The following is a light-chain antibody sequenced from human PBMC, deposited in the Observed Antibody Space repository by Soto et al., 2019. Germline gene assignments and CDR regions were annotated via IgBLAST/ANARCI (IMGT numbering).Light chain of an antibody. CDR2: DAY. Sequence: DIQMTQSPSSLSASVGDRVTITCQASQDISNYLNWYQQKPGKAPKLLIYDAYNLEKGIPSRFSGTGSGTDFTFTISSLQPEDIAAYYCQQYDNLPPYTFGQGTKLEIK. CDR3: QQYDNLPPYT. J-gene: IGKJ2*01. V-gene: IGKV1-33*01. CDR1: QDISNY.